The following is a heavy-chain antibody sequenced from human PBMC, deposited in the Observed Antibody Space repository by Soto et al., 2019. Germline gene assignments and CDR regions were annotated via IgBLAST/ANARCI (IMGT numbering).Heavy chain of an antibody. V-gene: IGHV1-3*01. CDR3: AREVPGVTSFDY. CDR2: INAGVDGT. Sequence: QVQLVQSGPEMMQPGASVKVSCKASGYASLSYAMHWVRQVHGQVYEWLGWINAGVDGTMYSERFHGRVRITRETSANTVYMELNALTSEDTAVYYCAREVPGVTSFDYWGQGTLVIVSS. D-gene: IGHD3-10*01. CDR1: GYASLSYA. J-gene: IGHJ4*02.